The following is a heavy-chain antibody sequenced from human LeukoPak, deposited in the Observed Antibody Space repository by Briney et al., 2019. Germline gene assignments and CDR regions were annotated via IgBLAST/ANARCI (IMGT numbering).Heavy chain of an antibody. CDR1: GFTFDDYA. CDR3: AKDYGDYGAFDI. CDR2: ISWNSGSI. D-gene: IGHD4-17*01. V-gene: IGHV3-9*01. J-gene: IGHJ3*02. Sequence: GGSLRLSCAASGFTFDDYAMHCVRQAPGKGLEWVSGISWNSGSIGYADSVKGRFTISRDNAKNSLYLQMNSLRAEDTALYYYAKDYGDYGAFDIWGQGTMVTVSS.